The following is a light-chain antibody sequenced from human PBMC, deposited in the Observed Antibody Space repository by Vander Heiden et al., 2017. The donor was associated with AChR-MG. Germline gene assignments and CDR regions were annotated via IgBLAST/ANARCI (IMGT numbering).Light chain of an antibody. Sequence: QSVLTQPPSASGTPGQRVTISCSGGSSNIGNNYVSWYQQFPGTAPKLLISRNNQRPSGVPDRFSGSKSGTSASLAISGLRSQDEADYYCAAWDDSLSAWVFGGGTKLTVL. J-gene: IGLJ3*02. CDR2: RNN. CDR1: SSNIGNNY. V-gene: IGLV1-47*01. CDR3: AAWDDSLSAWV.